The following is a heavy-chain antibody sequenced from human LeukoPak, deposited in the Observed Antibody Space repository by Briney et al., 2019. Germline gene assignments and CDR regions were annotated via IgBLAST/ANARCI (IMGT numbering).Heavy chain of an antibody. D-gene: IGHD5-12*01. CDR1: GFTVSSNY. J-gene: IGHJ6*02. CDR3: AREVRGYSGYDRDYYYYYGMDV. V-gene: IGHV3-53*01. Sequence: GGSLRLSCAASGFTVSSNYMSWVRQAQGKGLEWVSVIYSGGSTYYADSVKGRFTISRDNSKNTLYLQMNSLRAEDTAVYYCAREVRGYSGYDRDYYYYYGMDVWGQGTTVTVSS. CDR2: IYSGGST.